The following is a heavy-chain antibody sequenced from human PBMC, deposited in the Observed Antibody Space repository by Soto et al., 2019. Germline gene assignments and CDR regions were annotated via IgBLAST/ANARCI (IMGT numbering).Heavy chain of an antibody. CDR3: AKDHRFQTSIAVYYFDY. CDR2: ISGSGGST. CDR1: GFTFSSYA. J-gene: IGHJ4*02. Sequence: PGGSLRLSCAASGFTFSSYAMSWVRQAPGKGLEWVSAISGSGGSTYYADSVKGRFTISRDNSKNTLYLQMNSLRAEDTAVYYCAKDHRFQTSIAVYYFDYWGQGTLVTVSS. V-gene: IGHV3-23*01. D-gene: IGHD6-19*01.